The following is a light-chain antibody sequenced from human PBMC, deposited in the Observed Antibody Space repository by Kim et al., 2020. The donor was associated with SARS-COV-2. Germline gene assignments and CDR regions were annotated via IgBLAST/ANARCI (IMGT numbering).Light chain of an antibody. Sequence: QRVTISCTGSSSNIGAGYDVHWYQQLPGTAPKLLIYGNSNRPSGVPDRFSGSKSGTSASLAITGLQAEDEADYYCQSYDSSLNWVFGGGTQLTVL. V-gene: IGLV1-40*01. CDR2: GNS. J-gene: IGLJ3*02. CDR1: SSNIGAGYD. CDR3: QSYDSSLNWV.